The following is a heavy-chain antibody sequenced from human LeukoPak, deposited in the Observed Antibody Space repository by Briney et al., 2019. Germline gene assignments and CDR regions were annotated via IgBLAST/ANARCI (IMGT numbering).Heavy chain of an antibody. D-gene: IGHD3-10*01. CDR2: INPSVGDT. Sequence: GASVKVSCKASGYTFTSHLTHWVRQAPGQGLEWMGIINPSVGDTNYAQKFKGRVTMTRDTSTSTVYMELSSLRSEDTAVYYCARETPPYGPLDYWGQGTLVTVSS. V-gene: IGHV1-46*01. CDR1: GYTFTSHL. J-gene: IGHJ4*02. CDR3: ARETPPYGPLDY.